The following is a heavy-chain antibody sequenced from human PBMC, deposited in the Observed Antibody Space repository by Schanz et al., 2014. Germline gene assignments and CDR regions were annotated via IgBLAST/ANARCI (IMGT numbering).Heavy chain of an antibody. J-gene: IGHJ6*02. Sequence: QVQLVQSGAEVQKPGSSVKVSCKASGGTLQSYTFSWVRQAPGQGLEWVGWINPNSGDTNHAQKFQGRVTMTTDTSIRTAYMEVSRLRSDDTAVYYCASPRFQYYGMDLWGQGTTVTVSS. D-gene: IGHD2-21*01. V-gene: IGHV1-2*02. CDR3: ASPRFQYYGMDL. CDR2: INPNSGDT. CDR1: GGTLQSYT.